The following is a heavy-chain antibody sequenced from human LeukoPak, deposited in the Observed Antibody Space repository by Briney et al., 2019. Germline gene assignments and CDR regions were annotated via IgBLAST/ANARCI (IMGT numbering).Heavy chain of an antibody. V-gene: IGHV3-23*01. CDR1: GFSFNTYA. D-gene: IGHD2-15*01. CDR2: ISNTGGST. J-gene: IGHJ1*01. CDR3: AQQVGYCSSGSCYFTY. Sequence: GGSLRLSCAASGFSFNTYAMSWVRQAPGKGREWVSAISNTGGSTYYADSVKGRFTISRDKSKNTLSLQMNSLRAEDTAVYYCAQQVGYCSSGSCYFTYWGQGTLVTVSS.